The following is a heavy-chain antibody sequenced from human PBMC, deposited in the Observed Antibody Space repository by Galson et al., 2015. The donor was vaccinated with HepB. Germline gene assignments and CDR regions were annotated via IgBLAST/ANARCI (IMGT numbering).Heavy chain of an antibody. J-gene: IGHJ2*01. CDR2: INPSGGST. CDR3: ARDGYTHLGVYWYFDL. D-gene: IGHD5-24*01. CDR1: GYTFTSYY. V-gene: IGHV1-46*04. Sequence: SVKVSCKASGYTFTSYYMHWVRQAPGQGLEWMGIINPSGGSTSYAQKLQGRVTMTRDTSTSTAYMELRSLRSDDTAVYYCARDGYTHLGVYWYFDLWGRGTLVTVSS.